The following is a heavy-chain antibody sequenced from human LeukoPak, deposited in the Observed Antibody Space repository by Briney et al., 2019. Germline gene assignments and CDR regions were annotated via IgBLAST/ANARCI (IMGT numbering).Heavy chain of an antibody. CDR2: ISSSGSTI. D-gene: IGHD3-22*01. J-gene: IGHJ3*02. Sequence: GSLRLSCAASGFTFSDYYMSWIRQAPGKGLEWVSCISSSGSTIYYADSVKGRFTISRDNAKNSLYLQMNSLRAEDTAVYYCARDRNYYDSSGYYQDDAFDIWGQGTMVTVSS. CDR1: GFTFSDYY. CDR3: ARDRNYYDSSGYYQDDAFDI. V-gene: IGHV3-11*01.